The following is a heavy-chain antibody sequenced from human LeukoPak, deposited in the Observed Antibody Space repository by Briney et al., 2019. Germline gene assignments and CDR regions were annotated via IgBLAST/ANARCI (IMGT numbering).Heavy chain of an antibody. CDR1: GGSISSGSYY. CDR2: IHYSGGT. V-gene: IGHV4-39*01. D-gene: IGHD2-2*01. Sequence: SETLSLTCTVSGGSISSGSYYWGWIRQPPGKGLEWIASIHYSGGTYFNPSLKSRVTISVDTSRNEFSLKVTSVTAADTAMYYCARSCGSTSCSDGDWFDPWGQGTLVTVSS. J-gene: IGHJ5*02. CDR3: ARSCGSTSCSDGDWFDP.